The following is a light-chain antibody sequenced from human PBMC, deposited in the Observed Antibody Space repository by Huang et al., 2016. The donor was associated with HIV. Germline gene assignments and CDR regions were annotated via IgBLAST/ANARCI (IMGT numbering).Light chain of an antibody. CDR1: QSASTY. Sequence: EIVLTQSPATLSLSPGERATLSCRASQSASTYLAWYQQKPGQPPRLLIYDATNRATGTPARFRGSGSGTDFTLTISSLEPEDFAVYYCQQRNNWPPWTFGQGTKVEVK. CDR2: DAT. V-gene: IGKV3-11*01. J-gene: IGKJ1*01. CDR3: QQRNNWPPWT.